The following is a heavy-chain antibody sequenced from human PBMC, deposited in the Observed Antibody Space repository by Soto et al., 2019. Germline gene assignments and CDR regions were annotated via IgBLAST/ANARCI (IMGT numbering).Heavy chain of an antibody. Sequence: GGSLRLSCAASGLTFSDRYMDWVRQAPGKGLEWVGRIRKNTNSYTTEYAASVKGRFIISRDDSPNSLYLQMSSLKTEDTAVYYCTTVATVDYYFDYWGQGSLVTVSS. J-gene: IGHJ4*02. CDR2: IRKNTNSYTT. D-gene: IGHD5-12*01. CDR1: GLTFSDRY. V-gene: IGHV3-72*01. CDR3: TTVATVDYYFDY.